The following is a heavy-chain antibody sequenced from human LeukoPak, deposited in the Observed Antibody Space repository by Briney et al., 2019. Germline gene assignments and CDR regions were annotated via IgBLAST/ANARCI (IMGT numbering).Heavy chain of an antibody. V-gene: IGHV3-48*02. CDR1: GFTFSSYS. Sequence: PGGSLRLSCAASGFTFSSYSMNWVRQAPGKGLEWVSYISSSSSTIYYADSVKGRFTISRDNAKNSLYLQMNSLRDEDTAVYYCAGGGYYDSSGPRFDYWGQGTLVTVSS. J-gene: IGHJ4*02. CDR3: AGGGYYDSSGPRFDY. D-gene: IGHD3-22*01. CDR2: ISSSSSTI.